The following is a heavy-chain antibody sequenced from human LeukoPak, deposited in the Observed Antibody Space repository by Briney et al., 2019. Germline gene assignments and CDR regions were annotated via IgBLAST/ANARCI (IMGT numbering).Heavy chain of an antibody. CDR1: GGSISSSSYY. CDR3: ARSSGSYTEYFDY. D-gene: IGHD1-26*01. Sequence: KSSETLSLTCTVSGGSISSSSYYWGWIRQPPGKGLEWIGSIYYSGSTYYNPSLKSRVTISVDTSKNQFSLKLSSVTAADTAVYYCARSSGSYTEYFDYWGQGTLVTVSS. CDR2: IYYSGST. J-gene: IGHJ4*02. V-gene: IGHV4-39*01.